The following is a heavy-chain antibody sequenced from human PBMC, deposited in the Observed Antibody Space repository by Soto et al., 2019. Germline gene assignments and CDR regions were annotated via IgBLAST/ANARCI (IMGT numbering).Heavy chain of an antibody. CDR2: INPNSGAT. V-gene: IGHV1-2*04. D-gene: IGHD5-12*01. J-gene: IGHJ3*02. CDR1: GGTFSSYA. Sequence: GASVKVSCKASGGTFSSYAISWVRQAPGQGLEWMGGINPNSGATNYAQKFQGWVTMTRDTSISTAYMELSRPRSDDTAVYYCARAGRARWLQLFGRLAFDIWGQGTMVTVSS. CDR3: ARAGRARWLQLFGRLAFDI.